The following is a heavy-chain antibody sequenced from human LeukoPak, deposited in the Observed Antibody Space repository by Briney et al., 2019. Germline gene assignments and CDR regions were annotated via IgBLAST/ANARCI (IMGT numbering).Heavy chain of an antibody. D-gene: IGHD2-2*01. CDR3: ARGVCSGTRCYWGHNWFDP. V-gene: IGHV1-46*01. Sequence: GASVKVSCKASGYTFTSYYIHWVRQAAGQGLEWMGIINPSGDGDSTSYAQKFQGRVIMTRDMSTNTVYMELSSLRSEDTAVYYCARGVCSGTRCYWGHNWFDPWGQGTLVTVSS. J-gene: IGHJ5*02. CDR2: INPSGDGDST. CDR1: GYTFTSYY.